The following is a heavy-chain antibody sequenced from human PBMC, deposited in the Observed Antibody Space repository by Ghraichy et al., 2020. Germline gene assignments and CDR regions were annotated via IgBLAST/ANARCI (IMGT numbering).Heavy chain of an antibody. CDR1: GFTFSDHY. D-gene: IGHD2-21*02. CDR2: TRNKADSYTT. CDR3: ARARDYAFDI. V-gene: IGHV3-72*01. J-gene: IGHJ3*02. Sequence: GGSLRLSCATSGFTFSDHYLDWVRQAPGKGLEWVGRTRNKADSYTTEYAASVSGRFTVSRDASKNSMYLQMNSLKTEDTAVYYCARARDYAFDIWGQGTMVTVSS.